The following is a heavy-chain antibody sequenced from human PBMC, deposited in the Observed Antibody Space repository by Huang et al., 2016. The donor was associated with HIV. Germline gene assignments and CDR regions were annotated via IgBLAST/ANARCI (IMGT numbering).Heavy chain of an antibody. Sequence: VQLVESGGGVVQPGRSLRLACAASGFRFSTYGLTWVRQAPGKGLEWVAVISYDGSNKYYAHSGKGRFTISRDTSENKVYLQMNSLRHEDTAVYYCAKDGADEEWDIDYWGQGTLVTVSS. CDR2: ISYDGSNK. V-gene: IGHV3-30*18. J-gene: IGHJ4*02. CDR3: AKDGADEEWDIDY. CDR1: GFRFSTYG. D-gene: IGHD1-26*01.